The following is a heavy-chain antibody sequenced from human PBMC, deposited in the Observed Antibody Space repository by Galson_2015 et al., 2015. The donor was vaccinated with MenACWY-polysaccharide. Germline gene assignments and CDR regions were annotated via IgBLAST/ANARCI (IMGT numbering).Heavy chain of an antibody. CDR3: ARGYSAYD. D-gene: IGHD5-12*01. CDR1: GFTFSSYW. Sequence: SLRLSCAASGFTFSSYWMHWVRQVPGKGLVWVSRIKSDGSSTSYADSVKGRFTISRDNAKNTLYLQMNSLRAEDTALYYCARGYSAYDWGQGTLVTVSA. CDR2: IKSDGSST. V-gene: IGHV3-74*01. J-gene: IGHJ4*02.